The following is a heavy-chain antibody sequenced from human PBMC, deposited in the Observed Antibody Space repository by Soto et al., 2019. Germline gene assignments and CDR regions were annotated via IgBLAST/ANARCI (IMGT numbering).Heavy chain of an antibody. CDR2: ISGGGGST. V-gene: IGHV3-23*01. D-gene: IGHD6-19*01. CDR3: ARDQSSSGWENFDY. Sequence: EVQLLESGGGLVQPGGSLRLSCAASGFTFSSYAMSWVRQAPGKGLEWVSGISGGGGSTYYADSVKGRFTISRDNSKNTLFLQVHSLRAEDTAIYYCARDQSSSGWENFDYWGQGTLVTVSS. J-gene: IGHJ4*02. CDR1: GFTFSSYA.